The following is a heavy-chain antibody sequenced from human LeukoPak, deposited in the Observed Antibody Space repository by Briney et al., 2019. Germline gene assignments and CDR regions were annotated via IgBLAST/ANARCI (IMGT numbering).Heavy chain of an antibody. CDR2: IIPIFGTA. D-gene: IGHD3-3*01. CDR1: GGTFSSYA. Sequence: ASVKVSCKASGGTFSSYAIGWVRQAPGQGLEWMGGIIPIFGTANYAQKFQGRVTITADESTSTAYMELSSLRSEDTAVYYCARDGLSARFLEWVRPNWFDPWGQGTLVTVSS. J-gene: IGHJ5*02. CDR3: ARDGLSARFLEWVRPNWFDP. V-gene: IGHV1-69*13.